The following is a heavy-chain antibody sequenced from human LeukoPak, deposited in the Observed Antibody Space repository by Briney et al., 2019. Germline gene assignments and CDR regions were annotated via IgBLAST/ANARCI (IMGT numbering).Heavy chain of an antibody. D-gene: IGHD3-22*01. CDR2: LYSGGNT. J-gene: IGHJ4*02. CDR1: GFTVSSNY. Sequence: GGSLRLSCAASGFTVSSNYMTWVRRAPGKGLEWVSVLYSGGNTYYADSVKGRFTVSRDDSKNTLYLQMNSLRAEDTAVYYCARVNYYDSSGYNDYWGQGTLVTVSS. CDR3: ARVNYYDSSGYNDY. V-gene: IGHV3-66*01.